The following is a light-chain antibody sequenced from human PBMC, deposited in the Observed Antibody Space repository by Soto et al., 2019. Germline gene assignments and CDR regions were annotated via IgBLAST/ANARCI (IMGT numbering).Light chain of an antibody. CDR1: SSDVGGYNY. CDR3: SSYTSSSTLYV. Sequence: QSALTQPASVSGSPGQSITISCTGTSSDVGGYNYVSWYQQHPGKAPKLMIYEVSNRPSGVSNRFSGSKSGNTASLTISGRQDEDEADYYCSSYTSSSTLYVFGTGTKLTVL. J-gene: IGLJ1*01. V-gene: IGLV2-14*01. CDR2: EVS.